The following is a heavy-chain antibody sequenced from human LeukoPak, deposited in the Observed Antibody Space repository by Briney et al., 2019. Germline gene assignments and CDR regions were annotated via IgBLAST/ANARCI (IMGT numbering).Heavy chain of an antibody. J-gene: IGHJ5*02. CDR2: ISSSGSTI. Sequence: AGGPLRLSCAASGFTFSDYYMSWIRQAPGKGLEWVSYISSSGSTIYYADSVKGRFTISRDDAKNSLYLQMNSLGAEDTAVYYCARERRGYCSSTSCSWFDPWGQGTLVTVSS. V-gene: IGHV3-11*04. CDR3: ARERRGYCSSTSCSWFDP. D-gene: IGHD2-2*01. CDR1: GFTFSDYY.